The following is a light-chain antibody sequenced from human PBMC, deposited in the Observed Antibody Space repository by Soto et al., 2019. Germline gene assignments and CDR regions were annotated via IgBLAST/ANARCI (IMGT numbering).Light chain of an antibody. V-gene: IGLV2-11*01. Sequence: QSALTQPRSVSGSPGQTLTISCTGTSRDVGGYNYVSWYQQHPGKAPKLMIYDVSKRPSGVPDRFSGSKSGNTASLTISGLQAEDEADYYCCSYAGSYTFYVFGTGTKVTVL. CDR1: SRDVGGYNY. CDR3: CSYAGSYTFYV. J-gene: IGLJ1*01. CDR2: DVS.